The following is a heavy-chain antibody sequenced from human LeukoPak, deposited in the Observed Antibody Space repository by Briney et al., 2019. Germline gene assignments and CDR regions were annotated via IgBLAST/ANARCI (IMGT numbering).Heavy chain of an antibody. CDR2: INPNSGDT. V-gene: IGHV1-2*06. CDR3: ARSRSRAFDI. CDR1: GYTFTDYY. D-gene: IGHD2-2*01. Sequence: GASVKVSCKASGYTFTDYYIHWVRQAHGQGLEWIGRINPNSGDTNYAQNFQGRVTMTRDTSISTAYMELSRLRSDDTAVYYCARSRSRAFDIWGQRTMVTVSS. J-gene: IGHJ3*02.